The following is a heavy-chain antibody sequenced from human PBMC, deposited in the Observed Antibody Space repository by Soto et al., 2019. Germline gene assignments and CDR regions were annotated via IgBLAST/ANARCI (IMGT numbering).Heavy chain of an antibody. CDR3: ASNMVFGEYGMDV. CDR2: ISGSAGSI. CDR1: GFTFSSYA. V-gene: IGHV3-23*01. D-gene: IGHD3-10*02. Sequence: EVQLLESGGGLVQPGGSLRLSCAASGFTFSSYAMSWVRQAPGKGLEWVSAISGSAGSIYYADSVKGRFTISRDNSKNTLYLQMSCLRADDTAVYYCASNMVFGEYGMDVWGQGTTVTVSS. J-gene: IGHJ6*02.